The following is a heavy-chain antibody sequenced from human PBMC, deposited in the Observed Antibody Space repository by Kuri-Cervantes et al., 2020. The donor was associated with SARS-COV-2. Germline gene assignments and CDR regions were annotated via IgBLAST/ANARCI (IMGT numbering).Heavy chain of an antibody. CDR3: AKSSGTADGGFGP. Sequence: SCAASGFTFSSYGMHWVRQAPGKGLEWVAVISYDGSNKYYADSVKGRFTISRDNSKNTLYLQMNSLRAEDTAVYYCAKSSGTADGGFGPWGQGTLVTVSS. V-gene: IGHV3-30*18. D-gene: IGHD6-19*01. J-gene: IGHJ5*02. CDR1: GFTFSSYG. CDR2: ISYDGSNK.